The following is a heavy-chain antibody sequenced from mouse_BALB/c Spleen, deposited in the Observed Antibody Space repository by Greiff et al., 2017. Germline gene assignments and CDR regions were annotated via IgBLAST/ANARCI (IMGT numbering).Heavy chain of an antibody. CDR1: GFTFSDYG. CDR3: ARGGLRPYYAMDY. V-gene: IGHV5-15*02. Sequence: EVKVEESGGGLVQPGGSRKLSCAASGFTFSDYGMAWVRQAPGKGPEWVAFISNLAYSIYYADTVTGRFTISRENAKNTLYLEMSSLRSEDTAMYYCARGGLRPYYAMDYWGQGTSVTVSS. D-gene: IGHD2-4*01. CDR2: ISNLAYSI. J-gene: IGHJ4*01.